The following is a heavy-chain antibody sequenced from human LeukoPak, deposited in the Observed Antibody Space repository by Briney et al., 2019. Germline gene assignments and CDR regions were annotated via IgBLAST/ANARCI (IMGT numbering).Heavy chain of an antibody. CDR1: GDSLSRSS. CDR3: ASGGLRLPPAY. Sequence: SETLSLTCTVSGDSLSRSSWSWIRQSPGGGLEWIGYMFYGGTTNHNPSLKGRVTMSMVTSKDQFSLSLSSVTAADTAVYYCASGGLRLPPAYWGQGTLVTVSS. D-gene: IGHD3-16*01. V-gene: IGHV4-59*08. CDR2: MFYGGTT. J-gene: IGHJ4*02.